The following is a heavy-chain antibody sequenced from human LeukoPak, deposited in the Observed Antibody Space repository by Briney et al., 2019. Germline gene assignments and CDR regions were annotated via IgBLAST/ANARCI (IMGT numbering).Heavy chain of an antibody. D-gene: IGHD1-26*01. CDR2: IYYSGST. Sequence: SETLSLTCTVSGGSISSYYWSWIRQPPGKGLEWIGYIYYSGSTNYNPSLKSRVTISVDTSKNQFSLKLSSVTAADTAVYYCARDGGREGSYHLFDYWGQGTL. CDR3: ARDGGREGSYHLFDY. J-gene: IGHJ4*02. CDR1: GGSISSYY. V-gene: IGHV4-59*01.